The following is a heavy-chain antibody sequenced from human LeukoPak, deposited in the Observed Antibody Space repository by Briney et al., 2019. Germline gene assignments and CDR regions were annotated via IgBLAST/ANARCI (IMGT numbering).Heavy chain of an antibody. J-gene: IGHJ4*02. D-gene: IGHD5-12*01. CDR1: GFTFSSYG. Sequence: PGGSLRLSCAASGFTFSSYGMHWVRQAPGKGLEWVAFIRYDGSNKYYVDSVKGRFTISRDNSKNTLYLQMNSLRAEDTAVYYCAKVSDSGYDQDDYWGQGTLVTVSS. CDR2: IRYDGSNK. CDR3: AKVSDSGYDQDDY. V-gene: IGHV3-30*02.